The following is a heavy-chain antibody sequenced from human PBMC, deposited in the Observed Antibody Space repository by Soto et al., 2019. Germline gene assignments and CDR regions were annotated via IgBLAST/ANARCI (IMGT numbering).Heavy chain of an antibody. CDR2: ISYDGNDK. CDR1: GFTFSPYT. J-gene: IGHJ4*02. Sequence: QVQLVASGGGVVQPGRSLRLSCAASGFTFSPYTMHWVRQTPGKGLEWVAVISYDGNDKYYADSVRGRFTISRDNSKNTLYLQMNSLRAEDTALYYCARGGGFCGADCYKGGIDYWGQGTLVTVSS. D-gene: IGHD2-21*02. CDR3: ARGGGFCGADCYKGGIDY. V-gene: IGHV3-30-3*01.